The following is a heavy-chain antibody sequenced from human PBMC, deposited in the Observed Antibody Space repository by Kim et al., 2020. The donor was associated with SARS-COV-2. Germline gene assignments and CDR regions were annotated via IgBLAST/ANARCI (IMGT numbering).Heavy chain of an antibody. D-gene: IGHD5-12*01. J-gene: IGHJ4*02. CDR2: ISGSGGGT. CDR3: AKGSGGGYVAGLKFEY. Sequence: GGSLRLSCAASGFTFSSYAMSWVRQAPGKGLEWVSGISGSGGGTYYADSVKGRFTISRDNSKNTLYLQMNSLRAEDTALYYCAKGSGGGYVAGLKFEYWGQGTLVTVSS. V-gene: IGHV3-23*01. CDR1: GFTFSSYA.